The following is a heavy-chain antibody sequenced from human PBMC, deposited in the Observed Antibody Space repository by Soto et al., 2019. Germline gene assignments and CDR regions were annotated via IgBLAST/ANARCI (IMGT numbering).Heavy chain of an antibody. Sequence: PSQTLSLTCAISGDSVSGNSVTWNWIRQSPSRGLEWLGRTYYRSKWYSDYAVSVKSRVTINPDTSKNQFSLQLNSVTPEDTAVYYCVRLIRNSWLDCWGQGTLVNVSS. CDR3: VRLIRNSWLDC. CDR1: GDSVSGNSVT. CDR2: TYYRSKWYS. J-gene: IGHJ5*01. D-gene: IGHD2-8*01. V-gene: IGHV6-1*01.